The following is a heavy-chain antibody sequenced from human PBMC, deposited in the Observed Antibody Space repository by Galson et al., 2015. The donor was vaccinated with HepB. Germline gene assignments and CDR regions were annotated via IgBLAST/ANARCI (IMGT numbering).Heavy chain of an antibody. J-gene: IGHJ4*02. CDR2: ISGSGGST. D-gene: IGHD3-16*01. Sequence: SLRLSCAASGFGFSTYGMHWVRQAPGKGLEWVSAISGSGGSTYYADSVKGRFTISRDNSKNTLYLQMNSLRAEDTAVYYCAKIHSSTFLYYFDYWGQGTLVTVSS. V-gene: IGHV3-23*01. CDR1: GFGFSTYG. CDR3: AKIHSSTFLYYFDY.